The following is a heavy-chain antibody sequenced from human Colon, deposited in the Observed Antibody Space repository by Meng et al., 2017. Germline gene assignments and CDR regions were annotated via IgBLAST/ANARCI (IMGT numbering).Heavy chain of an antibody. Sequence: QVQLVPSGAEVRKPGASLRVSCQASGYSFTVYYIHWVRQAPGQGLEWMGRINPNTGDTKYAQKFDGRVTMTRDKSIDTAYLDLSRLRADDTAVYYCAKVEDNSGLYWGQGTLVTVSS. CDR1: GYSFTVYY. V-gene: IGHV1-2*06. J-gene: IGHJ4*02. CDR3: AKVEDNSGLY. CDR2: INPNTGDT. D-gene: IGHD3-22*01.